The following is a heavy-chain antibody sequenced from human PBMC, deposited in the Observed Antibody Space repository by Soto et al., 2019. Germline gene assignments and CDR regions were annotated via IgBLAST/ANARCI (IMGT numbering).Heavy chain of an antibody. J-gene: IGHJ4*02. D-gene: IGHD3-16*01. Sequence: QVQLQESGPGLVKPSQTLSLTCTVSGGSISSGGYYWSWIRQHPGKGLEWIGYIYYSGSTYYNPFRMSQVTISVDASKIQFGMKLSSVTAADTGVYYCARAWGGYFDYWGQGTLVTVSS. CDR1: GGSISSGGYY. V-gene: IGHV4-31*01. CDR2: IYYSGST. CDR3: ARAWGGYFDY.